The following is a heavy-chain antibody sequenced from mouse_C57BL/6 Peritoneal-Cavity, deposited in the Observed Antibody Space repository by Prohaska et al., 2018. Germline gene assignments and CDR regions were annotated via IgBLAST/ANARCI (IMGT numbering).Heavy chain of an antibody. CDR2: IDPSDSYT. V-gene: IGHV1-59*01. Sequence: QVQLQQPGAELVRPGTSVKLSCKASGYTFTSYWMHWLKQRPGQVLEWIGVIDPSDSYTNYNQKFKGKAALTVDTASSRAYMQLSIMTSEDSAVYYCGRCISDGDGDQWGEVTTLTVSS. D-gene: IGHD2-3*01. CDR1: GYTFTSYW. CDR3: GRCISDGDGDQ. J-gene: IGHJ1*01.